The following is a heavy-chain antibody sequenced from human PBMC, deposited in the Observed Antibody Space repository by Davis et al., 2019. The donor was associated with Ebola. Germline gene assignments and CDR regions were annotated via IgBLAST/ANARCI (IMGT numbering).Heavy chain of an antibody. Sequence: PGGSLRLSCEVSGFTFSNSAMNWVRQVPGKGLEWVSSISSDGRYIYYADSVQGRFTISRDNANNSLFLQMNSLRVEDTAVYYCAKDHVDTAMVTFRPIDYWGQGVLVTVSS. CDR3: AKDHVDTAMVTFRPIDY. CDR2: ISSDGRYI. CDR1: GFTFSNSA. D-gene: IGHD5-18*01. J-gene: IGHJ4*02. V-gene: IGHV3-21*01.